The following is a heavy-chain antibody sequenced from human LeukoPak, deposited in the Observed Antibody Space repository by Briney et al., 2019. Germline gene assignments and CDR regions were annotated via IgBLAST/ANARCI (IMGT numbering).Heavy chain of an antibody. CDR2: MSYSGST. CDR3: ARVPWTYYYDSSGYYYMDV. Sequence: PSETLSLTCTVSGGSISSSSYYWGWIRQPPGKGLEWIGSMSYSGSTYYNPSLKSRVTISVDTSKNQFSLKLSSVTAADTAVYYCARVPWTYYYDSSGYYYMDVWGKGTTVTVSS. J-gene: IGHJ6*03. V-gene: IGHV4-39*07. CDR1: GGSISSSSYY. D-gene: IGHD3-22*01.